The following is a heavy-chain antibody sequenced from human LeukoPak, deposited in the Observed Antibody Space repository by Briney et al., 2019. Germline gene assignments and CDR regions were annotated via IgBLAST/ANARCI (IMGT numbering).Heavy chain of an antibody. CDR3: ARGLLSQWLVPYFDY. CDR1: GYTFTSYA. V-gene: IGHV1-3*01. Sequence: ASVKVSCKASGYTFTSYAMHWVRQAPGQRLEWMGWINAGNGNTKYSQKFQGRVTITRDTSASTAYMELSSLRSDDTAVYYCARGLLSQWLVPYFDYWGQGTLVTVSS. CDR2: INAGNGNT. D-gene: IGHD6-19*01. J-gene: IGHJ4*02.